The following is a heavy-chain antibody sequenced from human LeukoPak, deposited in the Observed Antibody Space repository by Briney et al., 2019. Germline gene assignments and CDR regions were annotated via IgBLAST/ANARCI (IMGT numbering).Heavy chain of an antibody. CDR1: GGSISSGGYY. D-gene: IGHD3-9*01. CDR3: ARTRVGNYDILTGPNGWFDP. J-gene: IGHJ5*02. V-gene: IGHV4-31*03. CDR2: IYYSGST. Sequence: SETLSLTCTVSGGSISSGGYYWSWIRQHPGKGLEWIGYIYYSGSTYYNPSLKSRVTISVGTSKNQFSLKLSSVTAADTAVYYCARTRVGNYDILTGPNGWFDPWGQGTLVTVSS.